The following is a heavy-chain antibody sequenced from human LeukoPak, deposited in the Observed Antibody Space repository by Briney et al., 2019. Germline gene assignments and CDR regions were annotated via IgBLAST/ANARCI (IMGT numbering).Heavy chain of an antibody. Sequence: SETLSLTCTVSGGSISGYYWSWIRQPPGKGLEWIGEINHSGSTNYNPSLKSRVAISVDTSKNQFSLKLSSVTAADTAVYYCARVRDYCSGGSCYSAGAYYYYYGMDVWGQGTTVTVSS. CDR2: INHSGST. J-gene: IGHJ6*02. V-gene: IGHV4-34*01. D-gene: IGHD2-15*01. CDR3: ARVRDYCSGGSCYSAGAYYYYYGMDV. CDR1: GGSISGYY.